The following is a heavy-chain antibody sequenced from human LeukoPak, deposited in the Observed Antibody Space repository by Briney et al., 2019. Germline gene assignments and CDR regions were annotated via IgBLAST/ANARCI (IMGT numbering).Heavy chain of an antibody. Sequence: PGGSLRLSCAASEFTFSSYGMHWVRQAPGKGLEWVTFIRYDGSTQYYINSVKGRFTISRDNAKNTMHLQMNSLRAEDTAVYYCAKDDSGSYYPYYYYMDVWGKGTTVTISS. J-gene: IGHJ6*03. V-gene: IGHV3-30*02. CDR1: EFTFSSYG. CDR3: AKDDSGSYYPYYYYMDV. CDR2: IRYDGSTQ. D-gene: IGHD1-26*01.